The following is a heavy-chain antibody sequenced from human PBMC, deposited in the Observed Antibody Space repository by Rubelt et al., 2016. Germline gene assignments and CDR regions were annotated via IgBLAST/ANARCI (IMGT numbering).Heavy chain of an antibody. CDR1: GYTFTKYG. CDR3: ARPWTSREWPHYGLDV. Sequence: QVQLVQSGAEVKKPGASVKVSCKASGYTFTKYGVSWVRQAPGQGLEWMGWISAYNLQTNYAQKFQGRLTMTTDTSKTTAFMELRSLRADDTSCYDCARPWTSREWPHYGLDVWGEGTTGTVAS. V-gene: IGHV1-18*01. D-gene: IGHD3-3*01. CDR2: ISAYNLQT. J-gene: IGHJ6*04.